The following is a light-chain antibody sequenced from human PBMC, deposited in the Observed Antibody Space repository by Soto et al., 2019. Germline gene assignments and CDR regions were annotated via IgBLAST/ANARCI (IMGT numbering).Light chain of an antibody. Sequence: QSVLTQPPSASGTPGQRVTISCSGSSSNIGNFYVYWYQQLPGTAPKLLIYKNNQRPLGVPYRFSGSKSGTSASQAISGLRFEDEADYYCSAWDDSLSGPGVFGGGTQLTVL. CDR2: KNN. CDR1: SSNIGNFY. V-gene: IGLV1-47*01. J-gene: IGLJ7*01. CDR3: SAWDDSLSGPGV.